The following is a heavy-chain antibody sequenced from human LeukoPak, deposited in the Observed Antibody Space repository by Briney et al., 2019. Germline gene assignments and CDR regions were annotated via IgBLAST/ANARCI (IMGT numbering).Heavy chain of an antibody. CDR2: IYYSGST. J-gene: IGHJ4*02. Sequence: SETLSLTCTVSGGSISSYYWGWIRQPPGKGLEWIGYIYYSGSTNYNPSLKSRVTISVDTSKNQFSLKLSSVTAADTAVYYCAREEGTMVRGVIITSTRGYFDYWGQGTLVTVSS. CDR3: AREEGTMVRGVIITSTRGYFDY. CDR1: GGSISSYY. D-gene: IGHD3-10*01. V-gene: IGHV4-59*01.